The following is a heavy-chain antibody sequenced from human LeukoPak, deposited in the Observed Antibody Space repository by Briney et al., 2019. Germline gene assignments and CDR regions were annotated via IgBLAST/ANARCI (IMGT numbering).Heavy chain of an antibody. D-gene: IGHD6-19*01. CDR3: ARSAVAGTGFDY. V-gene: IGHV3-11*06. J-gene: IGHJ4*02. CDR2: ISSSSSYT. Sequence: GGSLRLSRAASGFTFSDYYMSWIRQAPGKGLEWVSYISSSSSYTNYADSVKGRFTISRDNAKNSLYLQMNSLRAEDTAVYYCARSAVAGTGFDYWGQGTLVTVSS. CDR1: GFTFSDYY.